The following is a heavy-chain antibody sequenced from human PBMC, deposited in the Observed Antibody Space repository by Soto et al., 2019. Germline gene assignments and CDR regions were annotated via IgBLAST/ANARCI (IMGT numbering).Heavy chain of an antibody. D-gene: IGHD5-18*01. J-gene: IGHJ5*02. CDR1: GGSISSGGYY. CDR2: IYYSGST. CDR3: ARGDTLYNWFDP. V-gene: IGHV4-31*03. Sequence: SETLSLTCTVSGGSISSGGYYWSWIRQHPGKGLEWIGYIYYSGSTSYNPSLKSRVTMSVVTSKNQFSLKLSSVTAADTAVYYCARGDTLYNWFDPWGQGTLVTVSS.